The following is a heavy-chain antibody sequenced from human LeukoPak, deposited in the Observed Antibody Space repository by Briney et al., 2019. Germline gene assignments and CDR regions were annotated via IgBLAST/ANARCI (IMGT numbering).Heavy chain of an antibody. D-gene: IGHD2-15*01. CDR2: ISSNGGST. Sequence: GGSLRLCCSASGFTFSSYAMHWVRQAPGKGLEYVSAISSNGGSTYYADSVKGRFTISRDNSKNTLYLQMSSLRAEDTAVYYCVRSVCSGGSCNYYYYGMDVWGKGTTVTVSS. CDR1: GFTFSSYA. J-gene: IGHJ6*04. V-gene: IGHV3-64D*06. CDR3: VRSVCSGGSCNYYYYGMDV.